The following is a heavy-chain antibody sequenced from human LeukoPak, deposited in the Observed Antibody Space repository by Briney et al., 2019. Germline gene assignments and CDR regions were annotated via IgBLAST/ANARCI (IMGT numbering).Heavy chain of an antibody. D-gene: IGHD6-6*01. V-gene: IGHV4-4*09. CDR2: ISTSGST. J-gene: IGHJ4*02. CDR1: GGSISSYY. CDR3: ARLTRLSTSPDRYYLDY. Sequence: SETLSLTCTVSGGSISSYYWSWIRQPPGKGLEWIGYISTSGSTNYNPSLKSRVTISLDTSKNQFSLKLSSVTAADSAVYYCARLTRLSTSPDRYYLDYWGQGTLVTVSS.